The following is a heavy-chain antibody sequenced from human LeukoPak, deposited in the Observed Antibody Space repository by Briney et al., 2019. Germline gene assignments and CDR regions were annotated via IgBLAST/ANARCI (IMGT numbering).Heavy chain of an antibody. CDR3: AREGGGYCSRTSCYDFDY. V-gene: IGHV1-2*02. CDR1: GYTFTTYN. CDR2: INPNSGGT. D-gene: IGHD2-2*01. Sequence: ASVKVSCKASGYTFTTYNINWVRQAPGQGLEWMGWINPNSGGTNYAQKFQGRVTMTRDTSITTAYMELSGLRSDDTAVYYCAREGGGYCSRTSCYDFDYWGQGTVVTVSS. J-gene: IGHJ4*02.